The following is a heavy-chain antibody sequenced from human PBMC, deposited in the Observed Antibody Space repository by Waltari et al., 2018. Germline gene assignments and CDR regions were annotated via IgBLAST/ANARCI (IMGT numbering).Heavy chain of an antibody. Sequence: QVQLQQWGAGLLKPSETLSLTCAVYGGSFSGYYWSWIRQPPGKGLEWIGEINQSGSTNYNPSLKSRVTISVDTSKNQFSLKLSSVTAADTAVYYCARGKYKGYWGQGTLVTVSS. CDR2: INQSGST. CDR3: ARGKYKGY. J-gene: IGHJ4*02. V-gene: IGHV4-34*01. D-gene: IGHD1-1*01. CDR1: GGSFSGYY.